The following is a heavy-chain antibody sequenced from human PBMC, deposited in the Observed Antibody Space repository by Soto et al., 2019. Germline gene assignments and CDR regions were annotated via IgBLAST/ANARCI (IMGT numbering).Heavy chain of an antibody. CDR2: TKPSGGDT. J-gene: IGHJ6*02. CDR3: ARGLNDYSSSSGRRSAQRGYYYGMDV. D-gene: IGHD3-16*01. V-gene: IGHV1-46*01. CDR1: GYTFSSFY. Sequence: QVQLVQSGAEVKKPGASVMVSCKASGYTFSSFYMHWVRQAPGRGLERMGITKPSGGDTGYGKTVQGSVTMTTDTHTSKVYIEVRSLRPDDTAVYYCARGLNDYSSSSGRRSAQRGYYYGMDVWVQGSTVTVS.